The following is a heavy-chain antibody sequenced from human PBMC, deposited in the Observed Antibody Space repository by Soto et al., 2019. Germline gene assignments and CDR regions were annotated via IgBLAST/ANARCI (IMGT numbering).Heavy chain of an antibody. V-gene: IGHV4-59*01. CDR3: ARSLVDTAMAFDY. D-gene: IGHD5-18*01. J-gene: IGHJ4*02. CDR1: GGSISSYY. CDR2: IYYSGST. Sequence: SETLYLTCTVSGGSISSYYWSWIRQPPGKGLEWIGYIYYSGSTNYNPSLKSRVTISVDTSKNQFSLKLSSVTAADTAVYYCARSLVDTAMAFDYWGQGTLVTVSS.